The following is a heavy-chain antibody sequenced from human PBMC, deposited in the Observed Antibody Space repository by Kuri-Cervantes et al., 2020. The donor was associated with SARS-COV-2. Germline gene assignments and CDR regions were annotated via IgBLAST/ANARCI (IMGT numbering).Heavy chain of an antibody. J-gene: IGHJ4*02. D-gene: IGHD6-13*01. V-gene: IGHV3-7*05. CDR3: AKDTGRKGSWTIFDY. Sequence: GESLKISCAASGFTFSSYWMSWVRQAPGKGLEWVANIKQDGSEKYYVDSVKGRFTISRDNAKNSLYLQMNSLRAEDTAIYYCAKDTGRKGSWTIFDYWGQGTLVTVSS. CDR2: IKQDGSEK. CDR1: GFTFSSYW.